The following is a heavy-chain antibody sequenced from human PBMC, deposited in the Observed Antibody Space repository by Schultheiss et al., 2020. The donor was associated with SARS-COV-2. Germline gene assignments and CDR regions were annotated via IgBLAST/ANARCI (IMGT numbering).Heavy chain of an antibody. Sequence: GGSLRLSCAASGFTFSDYAVHWVRQAPGKGLEWVTRIDTQGYGIMYADFVKGRFTISRDNAKNTLYLQMNNLRAEDTAVYYCARDCGGGTCYGPDFDYWGQGTLVTVSS. CDR1: GFTFSDYA. CDR3: ARDCGGGTCYGPDFDY. J-gene: IGHJ4*02. V-gene: IGHV3-74*03. CDR2: IDTQGYGI. D-gene: IGHD2-21*01.